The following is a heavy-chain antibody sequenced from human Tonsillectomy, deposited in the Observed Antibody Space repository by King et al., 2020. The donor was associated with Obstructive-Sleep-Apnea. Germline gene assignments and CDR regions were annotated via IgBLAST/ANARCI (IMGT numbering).Heavy chain of an antibody. CDR3: ATFSSSSHFDY. J-gene: IGHJ4*02. D-gene: IGHD3-3*01. V-gene: IGHV1-2*02. Sequence: VQLVESGAEVKKPGASVKVSCKASGYTFTAYLMHWVRQAPGQELEWMGWINPHSGDTNFLQKFQGRVTMTRDTSISTAYMALTRLRSVDTAVYYCATFSSSSHFDYWGQGTLVTVSS. CDR2: INPHSGDT. CDR1: GYTFTAYL.